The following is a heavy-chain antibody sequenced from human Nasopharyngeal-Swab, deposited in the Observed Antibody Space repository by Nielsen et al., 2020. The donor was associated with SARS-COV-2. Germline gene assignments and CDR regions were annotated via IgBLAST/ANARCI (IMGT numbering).Heavy chain of an antibody. CDR3: ARVYDSSGYYLGGGYYYGMDV. CDR2: ISYDGSNK. J-gene: IGHJ6*02. D-gene: IGHD3-22*01. V-gene: IGHV3-30-3*01. Sequence: WIRQPPGKGLEWVAVISYDGSNKYYADSVKGRFTISRDNSKNTLYLQMNSLRAEDTAVNYCARVYDSSGYYLGGGYYYGMDVWGQGTTVTV.